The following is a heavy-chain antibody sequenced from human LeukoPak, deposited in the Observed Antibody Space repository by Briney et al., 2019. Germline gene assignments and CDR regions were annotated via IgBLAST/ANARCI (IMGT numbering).Heavy chain of an antibody. V-gene: IGHV3-23*01. D-gene: IGHD2-15*01. Sequence: GGSLRLSFAASGFTFSTHAMNWVPQAPGKGLEWVSAISYSGGSSYYADSLKGRFTVSSDNSKNTLYLQMNSLRAEDTAVYYCARVFHCTSSSCVWDAFDIWGQGTMVTVSS. J-gene: IGHJ3*02. CDR2: ISYSGGSS. CDR3: ARVFHCTSSSCVWDAFDI. CDR1: GFTFSTHA.